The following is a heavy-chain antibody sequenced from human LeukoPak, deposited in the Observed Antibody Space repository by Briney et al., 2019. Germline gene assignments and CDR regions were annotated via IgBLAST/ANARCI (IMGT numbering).Heavy chain of an antibody. V-gene: IGHV4-34*01. D-gene: IGHD7-27*01. CDR2: INHSGST. CDR3: ARGWAPDY. J-gene: IGHJ4*02. CDR1: GGSFSDYY. Sequence: SETLSLTCSVYGGSFSDYYWGWIRQPPGKGLEWIGEINHSGSTNYNPSLKSRVTISVDTSKSQFSLKLSSVTVADTAVYYCARGWAPDYWGQGTLVTVSS.